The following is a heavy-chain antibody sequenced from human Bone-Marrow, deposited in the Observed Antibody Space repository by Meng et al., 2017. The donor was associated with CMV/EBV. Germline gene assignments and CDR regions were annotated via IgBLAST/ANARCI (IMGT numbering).Heavy chain of an antibody. CDR1: AGTFSRYA. CDR2: IIPIFGTA. D-gene: IGHD2-2*01. J-gene: IGHJ4*02. Sequence: SVKVSCKASAGTFSRYAISWVRKAPGQGLEWMGGIIPIFGTANYAQKFQGRVTITTDESTSTAYMELSSLRSEDTAVYYCARWERKPHGSSTSCYFDYWGQGTLVTVSS. CDR3: ARWERKPHGSSTSCYFDY. V-gene: IGHV1-69*05.